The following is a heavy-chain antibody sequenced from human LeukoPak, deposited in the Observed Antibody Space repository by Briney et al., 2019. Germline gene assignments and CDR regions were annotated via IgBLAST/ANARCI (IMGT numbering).Heavy chain of an antibody. V-gene: IGHV3-23*01. J-gene: IGHJ4*02. CDR2: ISGSGRVT. D-gene: IGHD2-15*01. CDR3: ARDFEDVVVVAATPGYFDY. Sequence: PGRSLRLSCAASGFTFSSFPMSWVRQAPGKGLEWVSTISGSGRVTYYADSVKGRFTISRDNSKNTLYLQMNSLRAEDTAVYYCARDFEDVVVVAATPGYFDYWGQGTLVTVSS. CDR1: GFTFSSFP.